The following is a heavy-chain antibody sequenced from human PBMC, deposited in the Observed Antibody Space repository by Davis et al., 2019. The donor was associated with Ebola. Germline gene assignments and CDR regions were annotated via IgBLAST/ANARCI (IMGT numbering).Heavy chain of an antibody. CDR2: INNSGHT. CDR1: AGSFHHYY. CDR3: AREGGYPYAIDY. V-gene: IGHV4-59*01. J-gene: IGHJ4*02. Sequence: PSETLSLTCPVSAGSFHHYYWGWIRQPPGKGLEWIGSINNSGHTKYSPSLRSRVTLSIDTFKNQSSLSLTSVTASDTAVYFCAREGGYPYAIDYWGQGILVTVSS. D-gene: IGHD5-18*01.